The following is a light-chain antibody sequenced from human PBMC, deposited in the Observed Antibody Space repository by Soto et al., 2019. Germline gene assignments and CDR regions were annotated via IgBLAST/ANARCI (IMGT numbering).Light chain of an antibody. CDR2: DAS. CDR3: QQRSNWPPWT. J-gene: IGKJ1*01. Sequence: IVXTQSPATLSLSPGERATLSCRASQSVSSYLAWYQQKPGQAPRLLIYDASNRATGIPARFSGSGSGTDFTLTISSLEPDDFAVYYCQQRSNWPPWTFGQGTKVAIK. V-gene: IGKV3-11*01. CDR1: QSVSSY.